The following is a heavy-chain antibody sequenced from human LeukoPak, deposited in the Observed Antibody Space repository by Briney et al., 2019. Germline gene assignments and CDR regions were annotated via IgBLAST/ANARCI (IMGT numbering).Heavy chain of an antibody. J-gene: IGHJ4*02. CDR1: GFTFSSYW. D-gene: IGHD4-17*01. V-gene: IGHV3-7*01. CDR2: IKQDGSEK. CDR3: AREGLPPIHGAVTMYYFDY. Sequence: PGGSLRLSCAASGFTFSSYWMSWVRQAPGKGLEWVANIKQDGSEKYYVDSVKGRFTISRDNAKNSLYLQMNSLRAEDTAVYYCAREGLPPIHGAVTMYYFDYWGQGTLVTVSS.